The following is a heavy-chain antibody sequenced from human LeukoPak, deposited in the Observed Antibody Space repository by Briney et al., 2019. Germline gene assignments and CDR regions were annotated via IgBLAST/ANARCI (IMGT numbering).Heavy chain of an antibody. CDR1: GGSLSGHY. D-gene: IGHD2-2*01. CDR2: IYYTGTT. V-gene: IGHV4-59*11. J-gene: IGHJ4*02. CDR3: ARFSLGCPTASCYLTN. Sequence: PSETLSLTCTVGGGSLSGHYWGWIRQPPGKGLELVGHIYYTGTTFYNPSLNSRVTITLDTSRNQFSLRLTSVIAADTAVYYFARFSLGCPTASCYLTNWGQGALVTVSS.